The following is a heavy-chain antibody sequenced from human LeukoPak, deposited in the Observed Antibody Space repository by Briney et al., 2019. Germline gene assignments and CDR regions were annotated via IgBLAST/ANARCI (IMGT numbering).Heavy chain of an antibody. D-gene: IGHD3-9*01. V-gene: IGHV3-30*02. Sequence: GGSLRLSCAASGFTFSSYGMHWVRQAPGKGLEWVAFIRYDGSNKYYADSVKGRFTISRDNSKNTLYLQMNSLRAEDTALYYCARGDILTGYPNWFDPWGQGTLVTVSS. J-gene: IGHJ5*02. CDR1: GFTFSSYG. CDR2: IRYDGSNK. CDR3: ARGDILTGYPNWFDP.